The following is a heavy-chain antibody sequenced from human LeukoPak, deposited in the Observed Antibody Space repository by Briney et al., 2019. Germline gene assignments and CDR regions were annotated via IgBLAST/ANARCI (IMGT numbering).Heavy chain of an antibody. CDR3: ARGKYYYDSSGYTY. CDR2: INHSRST. CDR1: GGSFSPYY. D-gene: IGHD3-22*01. Sequence: SEILSLTCAVYGGSFSPYYWSWIRQSPDKGLEWIGEINHSRSTNYNPSLKSRVTISVDTSKNQFSLKLSSVTAADTAVYYCARGKYYYDSSGYTYWGQGTLVTVSS. J-gene: IGHJ4*02. V-gene: IGHV4-34*01.